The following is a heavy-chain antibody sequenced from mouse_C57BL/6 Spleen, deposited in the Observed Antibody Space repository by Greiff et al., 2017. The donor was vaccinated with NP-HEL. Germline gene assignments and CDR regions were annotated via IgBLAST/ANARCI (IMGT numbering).Heavy chain of an antibody. CDR2: IDPNSGGT. Sequence: VQLQQSGAELVKPGASVKLSCKVSGYTFTSYWMHWVKQRPGRGLEWIGRIDPNSGGTKYNEKFKSKATLTVDKPSSTAYMQLSSLTSEDSAVYYCDREEEYDYPWFAYWGQGTLVTVSA. J-gene: IGHJ3*01. V-gene: IGHV1-72*01. CDR3: DREEEYDYPWFAY. CDR1: GYTFTSYW. D-gene: IGHD2-4*01.